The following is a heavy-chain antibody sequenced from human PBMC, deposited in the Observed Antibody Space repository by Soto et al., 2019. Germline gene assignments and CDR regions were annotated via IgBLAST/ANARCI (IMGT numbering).Heavy chain of an antibody. CDR3: ASPTYYYYYGMDV. D-gene: IGHD4-17*01. CDR1: GYSFTSYW. J-gene: IGHJ6*02. Sequence: VESLKISCKGSGYSFTSYWISWVRQMPGKGLEWMGRIDPSDSYTNYSPSFQGHVTISADKSISTAYLQWSSLKASDTAMYYCASPTYYYYYGMDVWGQGTTVTVSS. V-gene: IGHV5-10-1*01. CDR2: IDPSDSYT.